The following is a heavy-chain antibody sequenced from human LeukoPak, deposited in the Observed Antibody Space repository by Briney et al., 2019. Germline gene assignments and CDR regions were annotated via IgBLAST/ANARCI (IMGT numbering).Heavy chain of an antibody. CDR1: GGSFSGYY. CDR2: INHSGST. Sequence: SETLSLTCAVYGGSFSGYYWSWIRQPPGKGLEWIGEINHSGSTNYNPSLKSRVTISVDTSKNQFSLKLSPVTAADTAVYYCARGVMSDYWGQGTLVTVSS. D-gene: IGHD3-16*01. J-gene: IGHJ4*02. CDR3: ARGVMSDY. V-gene: IGHV4-34*01.